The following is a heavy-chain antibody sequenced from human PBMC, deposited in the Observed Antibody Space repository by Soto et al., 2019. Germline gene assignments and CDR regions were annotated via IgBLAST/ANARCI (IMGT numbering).Heavy chain of an antibody. Sequence: PSETLSLTCNVSGASLSNSDYYWTWIRQPPGKGLEWIGYIHHSGSTYYNPSLKSRVTISVDRSKNQFSLKLSSVTAADTAVYYCARVPDVWGQGTTVTVSS. CDR1: GASLSNSDYY. J-gene: IGHJ6*02. CDR3: ARVPDV. V-gene: IGHV4-30-4*08. CDR2: IHHSGST.